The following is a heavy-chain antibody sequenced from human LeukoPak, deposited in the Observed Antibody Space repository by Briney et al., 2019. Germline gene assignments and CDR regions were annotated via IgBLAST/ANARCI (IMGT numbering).Heavy chain of an antibody. Sequence: SETLSLTCSVSGASISSGSNYWGWIRQPPGKTLELIGSIYSSGSTYYNPSLKSRIIIIIDTPKNHFSLTLSSVTAADKAVYYCTRSDGYGLVGIWGQGTMVTVSS. CDR1: GASISSGSNY. CDR2: IYSSGST. D-gene: IGHD3-10*01. V-gene: IGHV4-39*07. CDR3: TRSDGYGLVGI. J-gene: IGHJ3*02.